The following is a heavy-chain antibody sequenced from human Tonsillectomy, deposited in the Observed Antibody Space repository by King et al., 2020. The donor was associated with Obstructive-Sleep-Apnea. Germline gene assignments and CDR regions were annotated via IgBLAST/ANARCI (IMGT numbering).Heavy chain of an antibody. V-gene: IGHV4-39*07. CDR1: GGSISSSSYY. Sequence: QLQESGPGLVKPSETLSLTCTVSGGSISSSSYYWGWIRQPPGKGLEWIGSIYYSGRTYYNPSLKSRLTISVDTSKNHFSLKLSPVTAADTAVYYCARERAAGTNWFDPWGQGTLVTVSS. D-gene: IGHD6-13*01. J-gene: IGHJ5*02. CDR2: IYYSGRT. CDR3: ARERAAGTNWFDP.